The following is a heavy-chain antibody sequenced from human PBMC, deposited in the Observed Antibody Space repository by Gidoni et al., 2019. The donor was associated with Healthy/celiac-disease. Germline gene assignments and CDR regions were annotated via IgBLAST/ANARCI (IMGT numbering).Heavy chain of an antibody. CDR3: ARDDTAMVPYYYYGMDV. V-gene: IGHV3-21*01. CDR2: ISSSSSYI. J-gene: IGHJ6*02. CDR1: GFTFSSYS. D-gene: IGHD5-18*01. Sequence: EVQLVESGGGLVKPGGSLRLSCAASGFTFSSYSMNWVRQAPGKGLEWVSSISSSSSYIYYADSVKGRFTISRDNAKNSLYLQMNSLRAEDTAVYYCARDDTAMVPYYYYGMDVWGQGTTVTVSS.